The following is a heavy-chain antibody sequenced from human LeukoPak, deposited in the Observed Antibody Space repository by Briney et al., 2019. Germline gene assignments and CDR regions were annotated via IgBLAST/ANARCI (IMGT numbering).Heavy chain of an antibody. Sequence: GGSLRLSCAASGFTFSSYSINWVRQAPGKGLEWVSSISSSSTYIYYADSVKGRFTISRDNAKNSLYPQMNSLRAEDTAVYYCARDQWFDIWGQGTMVTVSS. J-gene: IGHJ3*02. V-gene: IGHV3-21*01. CDR2: ISSSSTYI. D-gene: IGHD2-8*01. CDR1: GFTFSSYS. CDR3: ARDQWFDI.